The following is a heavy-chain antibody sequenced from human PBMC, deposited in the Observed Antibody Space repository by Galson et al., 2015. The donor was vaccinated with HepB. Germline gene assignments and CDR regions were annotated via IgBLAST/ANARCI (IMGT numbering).Heavy chain of an antibody. J-gene: IGHJ2*01. CDR3: ARLGESPMVTGYWYLHL. Sequence: QSGAEVKKPGESLKISCKGSGYSFTTYWIGWVRQMPGKGLEWMGIIYPGDSDTRYSPSFQGQVTISADKSISTAYLQWSSLKASDTAMYYCARLGESPMVTGYWYLHLWGRGTLVTVSS. CDR1: GYSFTTYW. D-gene: IGHD5-18*01. CDR2: IYPGDSDT. V-gene: IGHV5-51*03.